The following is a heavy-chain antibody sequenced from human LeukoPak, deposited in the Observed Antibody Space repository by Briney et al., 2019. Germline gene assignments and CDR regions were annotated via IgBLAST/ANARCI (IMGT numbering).Heavy chain of an antibody. CDR3: AEDRITIFGVVIIAPDFDY. V-gene: IGHV3-23*01. CDR1: GFTFSSYA. J-gene: IGHJ4*02. Sequence: GGSLRLSCAASGFTFSSYAMSWVRQAPGKGLEWVSAISGSGGSTYYADSVKGRFTISRDNSKNTLYLQMNSLRAEDTAVYYCAEDRITIFGVVIIAPDFDYWGQGTLVTVSS. D-gene: IGHD3-3*01. CDR2: ISGSGGST.